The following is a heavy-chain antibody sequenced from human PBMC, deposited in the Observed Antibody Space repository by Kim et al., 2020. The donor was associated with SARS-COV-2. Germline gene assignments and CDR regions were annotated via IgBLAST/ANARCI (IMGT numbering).Heavy chain of an antibody. CDR1: GFTFSSYG. CDR2: ISYDGSNK. Sequence: GGSLRLSCAASGFTFSSYGMHWVRQAPGKGLEWVAVISYDGSNKYYADSVKGRFTISRDNSKNTLYLQMNSLRAEDTAVYYCAKRGSGSYYNYAFDIWGQGTMVTVSS. D-gene: IGHD3-10*01. V-gene: IGHV3-30*18. J-gene: IGHJ3*02. CDR3: AKRGSGSYYNYAFDI.